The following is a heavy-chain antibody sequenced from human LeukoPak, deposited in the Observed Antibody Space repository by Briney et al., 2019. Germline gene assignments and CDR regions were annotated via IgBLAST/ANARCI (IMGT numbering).Heavy chain of an antibody. V-gene: IGHV3-23*01. J-gene: IGHJ5*02. CDR1: GFTFSTFA. D-gene: IGHD2-8*02. CDR3: ATYRQVLLPFEA. CDR2: IFPSGGEI. Sequence: GGSLRLSCAASGFTFSTFAMLWFRQPPGKGLEGVSSIFPSGGEIHYADPVRGRFSISRDNSNSTLSLQMNSLRAEDTDIYYCATYRQVLLPFEAWGQGTLVTVSS.